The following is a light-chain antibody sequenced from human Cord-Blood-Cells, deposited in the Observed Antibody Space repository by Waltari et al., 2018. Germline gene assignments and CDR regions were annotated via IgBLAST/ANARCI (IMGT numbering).Light chain of an antibody. CDR2: YVS. V-gene: IGLV2-14*01. CDR1: SSDVGGYNY. Sequence: QSALTQPASVSGSPGQSIPISCTGTSSDVGGYNYVSWYPQHPGKAPKLMILYVSNRPSGVSTRFSGSKSGNTASLTISGLQADDEADYYCSSYTSSSTLVFGGGTKLTVL. J-gene: IGLJ3*02. CDR3: SSYTSSSTLV.